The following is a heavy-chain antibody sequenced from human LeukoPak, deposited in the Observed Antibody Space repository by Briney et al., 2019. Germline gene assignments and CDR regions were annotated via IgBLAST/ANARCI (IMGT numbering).Heavy chain of an antibody. D-gene: IGHD5-18*01. J-gene: IGHJ4*02. Sequence: GGSLRLSCAASGFNFSTYSMNWVRQVPGKGLEWLSYISSTSDPIYYADSVKGRFTIFRDNAKNSLYLQMDSLRAEDTAVYYCARDPSRGYSYGYADYWGQGSLVIVPS. CDR2: ISSTSDPI. CDR1: GFNFSTYS. CDR3: ARDPSRGYSYGYADY. V-gene: IGHV3-48*01.